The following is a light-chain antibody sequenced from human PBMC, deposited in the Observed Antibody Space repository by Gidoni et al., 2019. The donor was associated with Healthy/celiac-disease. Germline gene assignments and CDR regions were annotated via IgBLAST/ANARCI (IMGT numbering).Light chain of an antibody. V-gene: IGLV2-14*01. CDR1: SSDVGGYNY. J-gene: IGLJ1*01. CDR2: DVS. Sequence: SALTQPASVSGSPGQSITISCTGTSSDVGGYNYVSWYQQHPGKAPKLMIYDVSNRPSGVSTRFSGSKSGNTASLTISGLQAEDEADYYCSSYTSSSTLDYVFGTGTKVTVL. CDR3: SSYTSSSTLDYV.